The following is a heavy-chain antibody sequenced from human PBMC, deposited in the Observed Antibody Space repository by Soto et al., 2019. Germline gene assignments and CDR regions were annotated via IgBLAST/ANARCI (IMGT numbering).Heavy chain of an antibody. CDR1: GDSISRNNCY. CDR3: ARGDIVDTIEPLDH. V-gene: IGHV4-39*01. CDR2: MYYSGST. J-gene: IGHJ4*02. D-gene: IGHD5-12*01. Sequence: SETLSLICSVSGDSISRNNCYWGWIRQPPGKGLEWIGNMYYSGSTYYNPSLRSRVTMSVDTSKNQFSLKLSSVTAADTAVYYCARGDIVDTIEPLDHWGQGTLVTVSS.